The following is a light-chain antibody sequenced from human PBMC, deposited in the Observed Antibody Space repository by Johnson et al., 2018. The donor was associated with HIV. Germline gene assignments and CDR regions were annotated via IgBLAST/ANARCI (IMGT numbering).Light chain of an antibody. Sequence: QPVLTQPPSVSAAPGQKVTISCSGTSSNIGNNYVSWYQQFPGTAPKLVIYDNNKRPSGIPDRFSGSKSGTSATLGITGLQTGDEAVYYCGTWDSSLSAGRVFGTGTKVTVL. CDR3: GTWDSSLSAGRV. CDR1: SSNIGNNY. V-gene: IGLV1-51*01. J-gene: IGLJ1*01. CDR2: DNN.